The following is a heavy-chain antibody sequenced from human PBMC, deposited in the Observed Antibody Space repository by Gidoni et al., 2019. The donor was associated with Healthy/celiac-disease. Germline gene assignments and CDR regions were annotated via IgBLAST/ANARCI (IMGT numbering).Heavy chain of an antibody. J-gene: IGHJ4*02. CDR3: ARHTRPHFSPFDY. D-gene: IGHD6-6*01. CDR1: GGAISSSCYS. CDR2: IYYSGST. V-gene: IGHV4-39*01. Sequence: QLQLQEPGQELVKPSENLSLTCTVSGGAISSSCYSWGWIRQPPGKGRVWIGSIYYSGSTYYSPSLKGRVTISVDTSKNQCSVKLSSVTVEDTAVYYCARHTRPHFSPFDYWGQGTLVTVSS.